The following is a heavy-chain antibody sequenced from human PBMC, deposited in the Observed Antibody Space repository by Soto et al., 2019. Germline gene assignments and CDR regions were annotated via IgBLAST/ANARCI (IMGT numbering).Heavy chain of an antibody. CDR1: GGSISSYY. V-gene: IGHV4-59*01. CDR2: IYYSEST. Sequence: SETLSLTCTVSGGSISSYYWSWIRQPPGKGLEWIGYIYYSESTNYNPSLKSRVTISVDTSKNQFSLKLSSVTAADTAVYYCARGRYSGYSGRGYYFYYCMDVWGQRTTVPVSS. J-gene: IGHJ6*02. CDR3: ARGRYSGYSGRGYYFYYCMDV. D-gene: IGHD5-12*01.